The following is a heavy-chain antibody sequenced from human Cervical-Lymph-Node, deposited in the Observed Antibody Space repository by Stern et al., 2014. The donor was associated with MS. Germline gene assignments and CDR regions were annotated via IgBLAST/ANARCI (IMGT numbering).Heavy chain of an antibody. CDR1: GGTFSKFP. CDR2: FFPVFGTP. CDR3: ALSSETSDRWYSLGYDL. J-gene: IGHJ5*02. D-gene: IGHD6-13*01. Sequence: QVQLGQSGAEVTKPGSSVKVSCKASGGTFSKFPSSWVRQAPGQGLEWMGGFFPVFGTPTYAQEFRGRFPITADVSTSTVYMELSSLRSDDTAVYYCALSSETSDRWYSLGYDLWGQGTLVTVSS. V-gene: IGHV1-69*01.